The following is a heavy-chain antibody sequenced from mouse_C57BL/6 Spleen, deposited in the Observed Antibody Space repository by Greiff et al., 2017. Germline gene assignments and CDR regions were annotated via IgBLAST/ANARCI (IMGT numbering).Heavy chain of an antibody. CDR1: GYTFTSYW. V-gene: IGHV1-53*01. D-gene: IGHD1-1*01. CDR3: AIWGSFSTTVAPMCY. Sequence: QVQLQQPGTELVKPGASVKLSCKASGYTFTSYWMHWVKQRPGQGLEWIGNLNPSNGGNNYNEKFKSKATLTVVKSSSTAYMKLSSLTSEDSAVYYCAIWGSFSTTVAPMCYWGQGTSVTVSS. CDR2: LNPSNGGN. J-gene: IGHJ4*01.